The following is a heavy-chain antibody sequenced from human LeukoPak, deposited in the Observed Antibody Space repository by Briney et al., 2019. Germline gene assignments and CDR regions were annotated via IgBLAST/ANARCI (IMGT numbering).Heavy chain of an antibody. D-gene: IGHD6-6*01. CDR1: GYTFTDYY. CDR3: VREGYSTSSGPLDY. J-gene: IGHJ4*02. CDR2: ISPDSGAT. V-gene: IGHV1-2*02. Sequence: ASVKVSCKASGYTFTDYYIHWVRQAPGQGLEWMGWISPDSGATNSAQKFQGRVTMTRDTSISTAYMELSSLRSDDTAVYFCVREGYSTSSGPLDYWGQGTLVTVSS.